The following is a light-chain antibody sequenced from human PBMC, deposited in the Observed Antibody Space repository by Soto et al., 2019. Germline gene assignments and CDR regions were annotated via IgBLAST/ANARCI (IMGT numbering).Light chain of an antibody. Sequence: EIVLTQSPGTLSLSPGERATLSCRASQSVSSTSLAWYQQKPGQAPRLLIYGASSRATGIPDRFSGSGSGTDFTLTISRLEPEDFAVFYCQQYGNSPTFGQGTKLEIK. CDR1: QSVSSTS. J-gene: IGKJ2*01. CDR2: GAS. CDR3: QQYGNSPT. V-gene: IGKV3-20*01.